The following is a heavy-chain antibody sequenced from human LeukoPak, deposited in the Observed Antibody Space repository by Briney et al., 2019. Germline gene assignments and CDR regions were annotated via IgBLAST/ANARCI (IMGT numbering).Heavy chain of an antibody. CDR2: IYYSGST. V-gene: IGHV4-61*01. D-gene: IGHD3-22*01. J-gene: IGHJ3*02. CDR3: AREVRSGSSGYYYRDAFDI. Sequence: SETLSLTCTVSGGSVSSGSYYWSWIRQPPGKGLEWIGYIYYSGSTNYNPSLKSRVTISVDTSKNQFSLKLSSVTAADTAVYYCAREVRSGSSGYYYRDAFDIWGQGTMVTVSS. CDR1: GGSVSSGSYY.